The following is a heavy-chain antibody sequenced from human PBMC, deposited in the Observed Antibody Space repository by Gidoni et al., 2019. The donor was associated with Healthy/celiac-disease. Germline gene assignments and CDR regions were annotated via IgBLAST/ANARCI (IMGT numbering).Heavy chain of an antibody. V-gene: IGHV3-23*01. Sequence: EVQLLEYGGGLVQHGGSLRRSCAASGFTFSSYAMSWVRQAPGKGLECVSAISGSGGSTYYAASVQGRFTISRDNSKNTLYLQMNSLRAEDTAVYYCATPPEAYYDILTGNNGNYYSYGMDVWGQGTTVTVSS. CDR1: GFTFSSYA. D-gene: IGHD3-9*01. CDR3: ATPPEAYYDILTGNNGNYYSYGMDV. J-gene: IGHJ6*02. CDR2: ISGSGGST.